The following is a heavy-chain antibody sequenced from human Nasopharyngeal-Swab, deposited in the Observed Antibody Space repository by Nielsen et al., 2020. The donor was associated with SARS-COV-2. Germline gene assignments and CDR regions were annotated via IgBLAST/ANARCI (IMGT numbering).Heavy chain of an antibody. V-gene: IGHV4-59*01. Sequence: WIRQPPGKGLEWIEYIYYSGGANYNLSLKSRVTISVDTSKNQFSLKLNSVTAADTAVYYCAKYAHYDFLSGYHLGWFDPWGQGTLVTVSS. CDR2: IYYSGGA. J-gene: IGHJ5*02. D-gene: IGHD3-3*01. CDR3: AKYAHYDFLSGYHLGWFDP.